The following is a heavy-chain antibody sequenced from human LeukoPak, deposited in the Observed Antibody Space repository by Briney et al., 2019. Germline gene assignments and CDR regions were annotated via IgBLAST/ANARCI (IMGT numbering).Heavy chain of an antibody. CDR2: ISYDGSNK. J-gene: IGHJ1*01. V-gene: IGHV3-30*03. D-gene: IGHD6-13*01. CDR1: GFTFSTYW. Sequence: GGSLRLSCAASGFTFSTYWMSWVRQAPGKGLEWVAVISYDGSNKYYADSVKGRFTISRDNSKNTLYLQMNSLRAEDTAVYFCASSSWSSEYFHYWGQGTLVTVSS. CDR3: ASSSWSSEYFHY.